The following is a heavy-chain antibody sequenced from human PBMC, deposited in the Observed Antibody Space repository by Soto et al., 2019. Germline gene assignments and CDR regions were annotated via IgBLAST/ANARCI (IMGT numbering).Heavy chain of an antibody. V-gene: IGHV1-69*13. D-gene: IGHD3-3*01. Sequence: ASVKVSCKASGGTFSSYAISWVRQAPGQGLEWMGGIIPIFGTANYAQKFQGRVTITADESTSTAYMELSSLRSEDTAVYYCARSTYYDFWSGYYIRATEPRYYYYGMDVWGQGTTVTVYS. J-gene: IGHJ6*02. CDR3: ARSTYYDFWSGYYIRATEPRYYYYGMDV. CDR1: GGTFSSYA. CDR2: IIPIFGTA.